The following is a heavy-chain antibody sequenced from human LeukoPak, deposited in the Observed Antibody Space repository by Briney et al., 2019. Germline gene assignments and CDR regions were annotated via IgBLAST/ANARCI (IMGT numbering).Heavy chain of an antibody. CDR2: ISSSAGTT. V-gene: IGHV3-48*03. CDR3: ARQQLQLWYD. D-gene: IGHD5-18*01. J-gene: IGHJ4*02. CDR1: GFTFSSYE. Sequence: GGSLRLSCAASGFTFSSYEMNWVRQAPGKGLEWVSYISSSAGTTYYADSVKGRFTISRDNSKNSLYLQMNSLRAEDTAVYYCARQQLQLWYDWGQGTLVTVSS.